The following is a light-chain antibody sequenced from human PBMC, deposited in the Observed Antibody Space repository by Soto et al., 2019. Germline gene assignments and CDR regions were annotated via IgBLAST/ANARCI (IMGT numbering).Light chain of an antibody. J-gene: IGKJ5*01. CDR3: MQSTQLPPT. CDR2: EVS. V-gene: IGKV2D-29*02. CDR1: QSILHITGETF. Sequence: DVVMTQTPLSLSVAPGQPSYVSCNSSQSILHITGETFLFWYLQKPGQSPQLLIYEVSTRVSGVPDRFSGSGSGTDFTLEISRVETDDVGIYYCMQSTQLPPTFGQGTRLEIK.